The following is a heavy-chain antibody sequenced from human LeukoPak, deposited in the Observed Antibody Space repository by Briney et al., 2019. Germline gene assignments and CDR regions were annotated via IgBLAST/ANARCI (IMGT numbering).Heavy chain of an antibody. Sequence: SETVSLTCTLSGSSISIGYYWAWIQQRPGKGLEWIGSVYQTGGTYYNPSLKSRDTISIDTSRNQFSLRLSSVTASDTAVYYCAREEGATQDANWGQGTLVLVSS. D-gene: IGHD1-26*01. J-gene: IGHJ4*02. CDR3: AREEGATQDAN. V-gene: IGHV4-38-2*02. CDR1: GSSISIGYY. CDR2: VYQTGGT.